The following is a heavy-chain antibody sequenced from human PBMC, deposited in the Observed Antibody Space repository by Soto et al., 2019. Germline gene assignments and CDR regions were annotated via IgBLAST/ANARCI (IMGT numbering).Heavy chain of an antibody. D-gene: IGHD3-9*01. Sequence: QLQLQESGSGLVKPSQTLSLTCAVSGGSISSGGYSWSWIRQPPGKGLEWIGYIYHSGSTYYTPSLKSRVTISVDRSKNQFSLKLSSVTAADTAVYYCARGADYDILTGYPNNWFDPWGQGTLVTVSS. CDR1: GGSISSGGYS. V-gene: IGHV4-30-2*01. J-gene: IGHJ5*02. CDR2: IYHSGST. CDR3: ARGADYDILTGYPNNWFDP.